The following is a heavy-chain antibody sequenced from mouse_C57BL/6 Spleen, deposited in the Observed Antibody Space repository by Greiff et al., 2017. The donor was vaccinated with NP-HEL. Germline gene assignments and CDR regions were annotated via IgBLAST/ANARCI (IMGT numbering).Heavy chain of an antibody. V-gene: IGHV1-80*01. CDR3: ARNYGRRFWYFDV. CDR2: IYPGDGDT. Sequence: VQLQQSGAELVKPGASVKISCKASGYAFSSYWMNWVKQRPGKGLEWIGQIYPGDGDTNYNGKFKGKATLTADKSSSTAYMQLSSLTSEDSAVYFCARNYGRRFWYFDVWGTGTTVTVSS. D-gene: IGHD1-1*01. J-gene: IGHJ1*03. CDR1: GYAFSSYW.